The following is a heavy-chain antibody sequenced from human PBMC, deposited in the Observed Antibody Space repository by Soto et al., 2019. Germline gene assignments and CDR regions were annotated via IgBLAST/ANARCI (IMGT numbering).Heavy chain of an antibody. CDR1: GFTFSSYS. CDR2: ISSSSSTI. V-gene: IGHV3-48*02. D-gene: IGHD1-26*01. J-gene: IGHJ5*02. Sequence: EVQLVESGGGLVQPGGSLRLSCAASGFTFSSYSMNWVRQAPGKGLEWVSYISSSSSTIYYADSVRGRFTISRDNAKNSLYLQMNSLRDDGSAVYYCARDGGSLTGFDPCGQGTLVTVSS. CDR3: ARDGGSLTGFDP.